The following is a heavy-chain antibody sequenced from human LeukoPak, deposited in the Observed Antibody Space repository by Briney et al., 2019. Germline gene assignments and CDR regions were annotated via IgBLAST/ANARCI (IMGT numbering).Heavy chain of an antibody. Sequence: SETLSLTCAVYGGSFSGYYWSWIRQPPGKGLVWIGYIYHSGSTNYNPSLKSRVTISVDTSKNQFSLKLSSVTAADTAVYYCASLIVGATSRFDYWGQGTLVTVSS. CDR1: GGSFSGYY. J-gene: IGHJ4*02. D-gene: IGHD1-26*01. CDR2: IYHSGST. CDR3: ASLIVGATSRFDY. V-gene: IGHV4-59*01.